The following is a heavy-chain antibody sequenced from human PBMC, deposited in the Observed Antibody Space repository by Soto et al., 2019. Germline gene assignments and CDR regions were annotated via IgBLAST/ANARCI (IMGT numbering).Heavy chain of an antibody. V-gene: IGHV3-66*01. CDR2: IYSGGST. Sequence: GGSLRLSCAASGFTVSSNYMSWVRQAPGKGLEWVSVIYSGGSTYYADSVKGRFTISRDNSKNTLYLQMNSLRAEDTAVYYCARDQLRYYDILTGYSKIPYYYGMDVWGQGTTVTVSS. CDR1: GFTVSSNY. CDR3: ARDQLRYYDILTGYSKIPYYYGMDV. J-gene: IGHJ6*02. D-gene: IGHD3-9*01.